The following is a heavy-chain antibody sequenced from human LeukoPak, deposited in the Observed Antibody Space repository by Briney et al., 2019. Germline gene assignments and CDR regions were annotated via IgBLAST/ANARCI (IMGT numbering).Heavy chain of an antibody. V-gene: IGHV4-59*11. Sequence: SESLFLTCSVSGGSITGHYWNWIRQSPEKGLEWIGYIYHTGSTNYNPSLKSRVTISLDTSKNQFSLKLSSVTAADTAVYYCARRTVTTRIGFDAFDVWGQGTMVTVSS. D-gene: IGHD4-17*01. CDR2: IYHTGST. J-gene: IGHJ3*01. CDR1: GGSITGHY. CDR3: ARRTVTTRIGFDAFDV.